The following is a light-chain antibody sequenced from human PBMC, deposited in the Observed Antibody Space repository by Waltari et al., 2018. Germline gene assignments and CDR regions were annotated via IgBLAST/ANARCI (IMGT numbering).Light chain of an antibody. V-gene: IGKV3-11*01. CDR2: DTS. Sequence: DIVLTQSPAILSLSPGERASLPCRASQRVTNYLACYKQKPGQAPRLLIFDTSNRATGIPARFSGSGFGTDFTLTISSLEPEDFAVYYCQQRRDWPLTFGGGTKVEIK. CDR3: QQRRDWPLT. CDR1: QRVTNY. J-gene: IGKJ4*01.